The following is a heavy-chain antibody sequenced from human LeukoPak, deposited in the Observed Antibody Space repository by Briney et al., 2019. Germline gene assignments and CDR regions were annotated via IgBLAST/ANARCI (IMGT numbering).Heavy chain of an antibody. Sequence: PGGSLRLSCAASGFTFSSNAMSWVRQAPGKGLEWVSAVSGGGGDTYYADSFKGRFSISRDNSRNTVYLQMNSLRAEDTAVYFCAKELIIQPTGTVAFDIWGQGTMVTVSS. CDR3: AKELIIQPTGTVAFDI. CDR1: GFTFSSNA. D-gene: IGHD1-1*01. V-gene: IGHV3-23*01. J-gene: IGHJ3*02. CDR2: VSGGGGDT.